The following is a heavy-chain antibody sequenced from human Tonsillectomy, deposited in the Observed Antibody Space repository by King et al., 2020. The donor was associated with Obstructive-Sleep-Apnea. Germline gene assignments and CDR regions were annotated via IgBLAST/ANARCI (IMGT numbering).Heavy chain of an antibody. CDR3: AKDYGDLTGLDP. V-gene: IGHV4-38-2*02. CDR1: GYSISTGYY. Sequence: VQLQESGPGLVKPSETLSLTCAVSGYSISTGYYWGWIRQPPGKGLEWIGSIFHTGNTYYNPSLKSRVTISVDTSRNQFSLKLISVTAADTAVYYCAKDYGDLTGLDPWGQGTLVTVSS. CDR2: IFHTGNT. J-gene: IGHJ5*02. D-gene: IGHD4-17*01.